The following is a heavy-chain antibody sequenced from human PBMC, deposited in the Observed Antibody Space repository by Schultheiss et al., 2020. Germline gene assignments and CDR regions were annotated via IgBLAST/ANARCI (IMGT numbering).Heavy chain of an antibody. V-gene: IGHV2-26*01. D-gene: IGHD3-10*01. CDR1: GFSLSNARMG. CDR2: IFSNDEK. Sequence: SCPTLVKPTETLTLTCTVSGFSLSNARMGVSWIRQPPGKALEWLAHIFSNDEKSYSTSLKSRLTISKDTSKSQVVLTMTNMDPVDTATYYCAHSSRDDYGSGSYGYWGQGTLVTVSS. J-gene: IGHJ4*02. CDR3: AHSSRDDYGSGSYGY.